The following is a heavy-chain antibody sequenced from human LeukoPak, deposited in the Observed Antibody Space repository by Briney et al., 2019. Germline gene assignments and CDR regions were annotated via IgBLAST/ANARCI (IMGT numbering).Heavy chain of an antibody. CDR1: GFTFSSYS. Sequence: GGSLRLSCAASGFTFSSYSMNWVRQAPGKGLEWVSYISSSSSTIYYADSVKGRFTISRDKATNSLYLQMNSLRDEDTAVYYCGRDLKGRNCSGNWFDSWGQGTLVTVSS. J-gene: IGHJ5*01. CDR2: ISSSSSTI. CDR3: GRDLKGRNCSGNWFDS. D-gene: IGHD3-10*02. V-gene: IGHV3-48*02.